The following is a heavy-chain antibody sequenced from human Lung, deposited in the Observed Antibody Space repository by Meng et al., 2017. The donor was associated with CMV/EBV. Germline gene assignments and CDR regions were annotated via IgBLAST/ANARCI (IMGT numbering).Heavy chain of an antibody. CDR3: ATIRWYGISWYVDY. CDR2: IKQDGGEK. Sequence: GGSXRLSCAASGFTFSTYWMGWVRQAPGKGLDWVANIKQDGGEKYYVDSVEGRFTISRDNAKNSLYLQMNSLRVEDTAVYYCATIRWYGISWYVDYWGQGXLVTVSS. V-gene: IGHV3-7*01. D-gene: IGHD6-13*01. CDR1: GFTFSTYW. J-gene: IGHJ4*02.